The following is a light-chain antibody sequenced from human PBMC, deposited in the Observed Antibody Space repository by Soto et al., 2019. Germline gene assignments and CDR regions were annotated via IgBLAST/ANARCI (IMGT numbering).Light chain of an antibody. CDR2: AAS. CDR1: QSVSGN. CDR3: QEYNNWPPIT. J-gene: IGKJ5*01. V-gene: IGKV3-15*01. Sequence: EMVMTQSPATLSVSPGERATLSCRASQSVSGNLAWYQQKPGQAPRLLLYAASTRATGLPARFSGSGSGTEFTRTISSLESEDFAVEYWQEYNNWPPITFGQGTRVEIK.